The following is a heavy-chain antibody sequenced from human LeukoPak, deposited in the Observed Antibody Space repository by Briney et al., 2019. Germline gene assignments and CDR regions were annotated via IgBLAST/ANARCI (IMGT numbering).Heavy chain of an antibody. CDR3: AREEAAAGTPHGGY. CDR2: ISYDGSNK. Sequence: PGRSLRLSCAASGFTFSSYAMHWVRQAPGKGLEWVAVISYDGSNKYYADSVKGRFTISRDNSKNTLYLQMNSLRAEDTAVYYCAREEAAAGTPHGGYWGQGTLVTVSS. V-gene: IGHV3-30*04. J-gene: IGHJ4*02. D-gene: IGHD6-13*01. CDR1: GFTFSSYA.